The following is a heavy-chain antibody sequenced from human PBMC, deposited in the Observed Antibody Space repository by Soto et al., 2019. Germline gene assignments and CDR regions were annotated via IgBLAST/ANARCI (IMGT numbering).Heavy chain of an antibody. CDR3: ARSIAVAGLDY. Sequence: VGSLRLSCAASGFTFTTYAIHWVRQAPGKGLEWVAVISNDGNKKVYADSVKGRFNVSRDNSKNTVYLQMNSLRGDDTAVYYCARSIAVAGLDYWGQGTLVTVSS. D-gene: IGHD6-19*01. CDR2: ISNDGNKK. V-gene: IGHV3-30-3*01. CDR1: GFTFTTYA. J-gene: IGHJ4*02.